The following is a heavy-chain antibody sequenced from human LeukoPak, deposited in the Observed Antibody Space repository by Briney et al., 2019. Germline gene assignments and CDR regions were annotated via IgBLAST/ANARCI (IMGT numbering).Heavy chain of an antibody. Sequence: PGGSLRLSCAASGFTFSSYAIHWVRQAPGKGLEWVAVISYDGSNKYYADSVKGRFTISRDNSKNTLYLRMNSLRAEDTAVYYCVRDPSGSGFAFDSWGQGALVTVSS. V-gene: IGHV3-30-3*01. CDR1: GFTFSSYA. CDR2: ISYDGSNK. D-gene: IGHD1-1*01. CDR3: VRDPSGSGFAFDS. J-gene: IGHJ4*02.